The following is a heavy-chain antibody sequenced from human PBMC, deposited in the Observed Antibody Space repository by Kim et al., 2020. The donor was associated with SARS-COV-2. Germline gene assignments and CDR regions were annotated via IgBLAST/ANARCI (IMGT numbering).Heavy chain of an antibody. CDR2: INHSGST. J-gene: IGHJ6*03. CDR3: ARGPLAMVYYDYYYMDV. CDR1: GGSFSGYY. V-gene: IGHV4-34*01. D-gene: IGHD5-18*01. Sequence: SETLSLTCAVYGGSFSGYYWSWIRQPPGKGLEWIGEINHSGSTNYNPSLKSRVTISVDTSKNQFSLKLSSVTAADTAVYYCARGPLAMVYYDYYYMDVWGKGTTVTISS.